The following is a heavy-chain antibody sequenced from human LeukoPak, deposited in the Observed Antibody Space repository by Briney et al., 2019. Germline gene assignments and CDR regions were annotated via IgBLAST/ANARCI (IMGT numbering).Heavy chain of an antibody. D-gene: IGHD5-24*01. CDR1: DGSISSHY. CDR2: VYNSGST. J-gene: IGHJ4*02. V-gene: IGHV4-59*11. Sequence: SETLSLTCTVSDGSISSHYWSWIRQPPGKGLEWIGYVYNSGSTDYNPSLKSRVTISVGTSKNHFSLNLSSETAADTAVYYCARGPDDGYNYIVYWGQGILVTVSS. CDR3: ARGPDDGYNYIVY.